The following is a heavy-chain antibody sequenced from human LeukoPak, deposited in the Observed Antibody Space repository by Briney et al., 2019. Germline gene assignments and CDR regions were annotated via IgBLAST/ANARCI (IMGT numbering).Heavy chain of an antibody. D-gene: IGHD2-8*02. CDR1: GFTFSSYA. CDR2: ITYDGSHK. V-gene: IGHV3-30*18. J-gene: IGHJ4*02. CDR3: VKDRTGAWSFDY. Sequence: GGSLRLSCATSGFTFSSYAMHWVRQVPGKGLEWVAAITYDGSHKSEADSVGGRFTISRDDPTSTLCLQMSSLRPEDTAVYYCVKDRTGAWSFDYWGQGTLVTVSS.